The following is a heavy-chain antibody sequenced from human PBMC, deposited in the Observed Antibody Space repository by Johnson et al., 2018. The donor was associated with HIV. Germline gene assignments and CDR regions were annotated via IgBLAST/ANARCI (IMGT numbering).Heavy chain of an antibody. CDR3: ARDQYSYGYTDAFDI. J-gene: IGHJ3*02. Sequence: VHLVESGGGVVQPGRSLRLSCAASGITFSSYAMHWVRQAPGKGLEWVAVISYDGSNKYYADSVKGRFTNSRDNSKNTLYLQMNSLRAEDTAVYYCARDQYSYGYTDAFDIWGQGTMVTVSS. D-gene: IGHD5-18*01. CDR1: GITFSSYA. CDR2: ISYDGSNK. V-gene: IGHV3-30*04.